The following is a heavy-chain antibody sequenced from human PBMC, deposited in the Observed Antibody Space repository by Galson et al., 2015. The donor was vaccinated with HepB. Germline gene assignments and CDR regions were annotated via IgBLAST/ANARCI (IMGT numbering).Heavy chain of an antibody. CDR2: IWYDGSNK. V-gene: IGHV3-33*03. CDR1: GFTFSSYG. CDR3: AKGAYDYGDYDPRGYFDY. J-gene: IGHJ4*02. D-gene: IGHD4-17*01. Sequence: SLRLSCAASGFTFSSYGMHWVRQAPGKGLEWVAVIWYDGSNKYYADSVKGRFTISRDNAKNSLYLQMNSLRAEDTAVYYCAKGAYDYGDYDPRGYFDYWGQGTLVTVSS.